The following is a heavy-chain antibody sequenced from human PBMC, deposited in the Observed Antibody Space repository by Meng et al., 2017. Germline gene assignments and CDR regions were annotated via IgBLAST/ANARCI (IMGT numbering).Heavy chain of an antibody. V-gene: IGHV3-48*03. D-gene: IGHD3-22*01. Sequence: GGSLRLSCAASGFTFSSYEMNWVRQAPGKGLEWVSYISSSGSTIYYADSVKGRFTISRDNAKNSLYLQMNSLRAEDTAVYYCARGGEDDYDSLHAFDIWGQGTVVTVSS. CDR1: GFTFSSYE. CDR2: ISSSGSTI. CDR3: ARGGEDDYDSLHAFDI. J-gene: IGHJ3*02.